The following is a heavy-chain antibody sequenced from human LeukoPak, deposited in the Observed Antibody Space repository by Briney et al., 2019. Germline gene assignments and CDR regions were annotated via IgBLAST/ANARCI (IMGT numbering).Heavy chain of an antibody. D-gene: IGHD1-7*01. CDR2: IYISGST. J-gene: IGHJ5*02. V-gene: IGHV4-4*07. Sequence: SETLSLTCTVSGGSISSYYWSWIRQPAGKGLEWIGRIYISGSTNYNPSLKSRVTMSVDTSKNQFSLKLSSVTAADTAVYYCARVTGTYLGSYNWFDPWGQGTLVTVSS. CDR3: ARVTGTYLGSYNWFDP. CDR1: GGSISSYY.